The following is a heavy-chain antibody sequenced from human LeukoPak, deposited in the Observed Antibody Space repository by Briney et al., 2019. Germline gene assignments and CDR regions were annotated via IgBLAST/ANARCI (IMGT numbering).Heavy chain of an antibody. Sequence: SETLSLTCTVSGGSISSSSYYWGWIRQPPGKGLEWIGSIYYSGSTYYNPSLKSRVTISVDTSKNQFSLKLSSVTAADTAVYYCAREARYSSLVEWDYWGQGTLVTVSS. V-gene: IGHV4-39*02. CDR1: GGSISSSSYY. J-gene: IGHJ4*02. CDR2: IYYSGST. CDR3: AREARYSSLVEWDY. D-gene: IGHD6-13*01.